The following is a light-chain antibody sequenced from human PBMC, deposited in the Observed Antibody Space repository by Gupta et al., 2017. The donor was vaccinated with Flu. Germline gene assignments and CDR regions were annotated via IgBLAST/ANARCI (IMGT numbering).Light chain of an antibody. CDR1: ERLQHRKGHTF. V-gene: IGKV2-28*01. J-gene: IGKJ2*01. CDR3: LYKLERPGA. Sequence: VLVHSPVSLPVTPGESASMSCRPSERLQHRKGHTFLEWYVQKPGHPPKRLFYLASKRAHGVSARFSVSGLGTVCTLKIRRGEPEDVGVDCCLYKLERPGAFGRGTSMEI. CDR2: LAS.